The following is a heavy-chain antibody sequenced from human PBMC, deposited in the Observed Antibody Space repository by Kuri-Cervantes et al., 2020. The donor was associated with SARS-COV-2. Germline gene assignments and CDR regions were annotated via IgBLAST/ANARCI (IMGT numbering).Heavy chain of an antibody. J-gene: IGHJ2*01. CDR2: TSADRTKE. CDR3: ARDSGTTGYYWYFDL. CDR1: GFTLSGYG. Sequence: GESLKISCAASGFTLSGYGIHWVRQAPGKGLEWVAATSADRTKEYYLDSVKGRFAISRDNSKNTVYLQINSLRAEDTAVYYCARDSGTTGYYWYFDLWGRGTLVTVSS. D-gene: IGHD3-9*01. V-gene: IGHV3-33*05.